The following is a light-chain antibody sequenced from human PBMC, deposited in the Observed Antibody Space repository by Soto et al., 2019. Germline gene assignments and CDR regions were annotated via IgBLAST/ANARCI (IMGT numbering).Light chain of an antibody. CDR3: SSYSSGSTLYV. CDR2: EVT. J-gene: IGLJ1*01. CDR1: SSDVGGYDY. V-gene: IGLV2-8*01. Sequence: QSVLTQPPSASGSPGQSVTISCTGTSSDVGGYDYVSWYQQHPGKAPKLMIYEVTIRPSGVSDRFSGSKSGNTASLTVSGLQAEDEADYYCSSYSSGSTLYVFGTGTKVTVL.